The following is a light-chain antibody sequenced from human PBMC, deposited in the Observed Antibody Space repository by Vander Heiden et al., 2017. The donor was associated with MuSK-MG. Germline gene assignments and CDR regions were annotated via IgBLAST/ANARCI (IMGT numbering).Light chain of an antibody. CDR1: ISNIGTGYD. J-gene: IGLJ2*01. Sequence: QSVLTQPHSVSAAPGYTLTISCSGSISNIGTGYDVHWYQKYPGTAPNLLIYCNNNRRSGVPDRFSGSKSGTSASLTITVLQAAEEADYYCQSYDTSLGGRIFGGGTKLTVL. CDR2: CNN. V-gene: IGLV1-40*01. CDR3: QSYDTSLGGRI.